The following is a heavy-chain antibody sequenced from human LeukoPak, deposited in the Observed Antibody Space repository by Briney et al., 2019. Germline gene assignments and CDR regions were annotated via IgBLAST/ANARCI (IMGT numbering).Heavy chain of an antibody. CDR2: LYYSGSS. V-gene: IGHV4-59*08. Sequence: SETLSLTCTVSGGSITGYYWNWIRQPPGKGLEWIGYLYYSGSSSYNPSLKSRVTISVDTSKNQFSLKLSSVTAADTAVYYCARHGHVLRYFDWLLDYWGQGTLVTVSS. D-gene: IGHD3-9*01. CDR1: GGSITGYY. J-gene: IGHJ4*02. CDR3: ARHGHVLRYFDWLLDY.